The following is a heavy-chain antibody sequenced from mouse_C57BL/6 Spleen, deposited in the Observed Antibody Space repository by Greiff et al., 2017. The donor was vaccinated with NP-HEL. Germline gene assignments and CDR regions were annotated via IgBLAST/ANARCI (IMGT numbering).Heavy chain of an antibody. CDR3: ARRALYYDYDVWFAY. Sequence: VHVKQSGPELVKPGASVKIPCKASGYTFTDYNMDWVKQSHGKSLEWIGDINPNNGGTIYNQKFKGKATLTVDKSSSTAYMELRSLTSEDTAVYYCARRALYYDYDVWFAYWGQGTLVTVSA. V-gene: IGHV1-18*01. CDR1: GYTFTDYN. D-gene: IGHD2-4*01. J-gene: IGHJ3*01. CDR2: INPNNGGT.